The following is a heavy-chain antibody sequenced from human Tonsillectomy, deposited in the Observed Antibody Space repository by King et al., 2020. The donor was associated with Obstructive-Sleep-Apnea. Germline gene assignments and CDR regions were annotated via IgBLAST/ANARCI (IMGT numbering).Heavy chain of an antibody. J-gene: IGHJ6*02. CDR3: AREENLAVATAHYGMDV. D-gene: IGHD6-19*01. CDR1: GFTFSSYA. CDR2: ISYDGSNK. V-gene: IGHV3-30-3*01. Sequence: VQLVESGGGVVQPGRSLRLSCAASGFTFSSYAMHWVRQAPGKGLGWVAVISYDGSNKYYEDSVKGRFTLSRDNSKKTLNLQMTSLRAEDTAVYYCAREENLAVATAHYGMDVWGQGTTVTVSS.